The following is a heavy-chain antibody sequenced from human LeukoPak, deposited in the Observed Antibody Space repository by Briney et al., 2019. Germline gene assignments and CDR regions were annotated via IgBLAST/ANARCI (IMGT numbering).Heavy chain of an antibody. CDR3: ARGLRSGSYYIDY. Sequence: KSSETLSLTCAVYGGSFSGYYWSWIRQPPGKGLGWIGEINHSGSTNYNPSLKSRVTISVDTSKNQFSLKLSSVTAADTAVYYCARGLRSGSYYIDYWGQGTLVTVSS. V-gene: IGHV4-34*01. D-gene: IGHD3-10*01. J-gene: IGHJ4*02. CDR2: INHSGST. CDR1: GGSFSGYY.